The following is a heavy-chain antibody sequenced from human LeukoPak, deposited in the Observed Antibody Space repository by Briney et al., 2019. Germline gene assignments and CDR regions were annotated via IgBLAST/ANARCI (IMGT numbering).Heavy chain of an antibody. CDR3: ARDSLLRGYDFWSGYYTLMFDY. J-gene: IGHJ4*02. V-gene: IGHV1-18*01. CDR1: GYTFTSYG. Sequence: ASVKVSCKASGYTFTSYGISWVRQAPGQGLERMGWISAYNDNTNYAQELQGRVTMTTDTSTSTAYMELRSLRSDDTAVYYCARDSLLRGYDFWSGYYTLMFDYWGQGTLVTVSS. D-gene: IGHD3-3*01. CDR2: ISAYNDNT.